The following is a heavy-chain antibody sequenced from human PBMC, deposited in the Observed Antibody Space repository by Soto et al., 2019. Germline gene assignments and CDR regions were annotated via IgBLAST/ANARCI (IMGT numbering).Heavy chain of an antibody. V-gene: IGHV4-59*12. CDR3: ARGGSMIRGRNFFDA. CDR2: YFDGGRT. Sequence: PSETLSLTCNVSSVPISEYHWRWAQQYPGKGLEWIGNYFDGGRTMYNPSLKSRVTISVDACKNLFPLELSSVTAADTSVYHCARGGSMIRGRNFFDAWGQGGPVTVSS. CDR1: SVPISEYH. J-gene: IGHJ4*02. D-gene: IGHD3-10*01.